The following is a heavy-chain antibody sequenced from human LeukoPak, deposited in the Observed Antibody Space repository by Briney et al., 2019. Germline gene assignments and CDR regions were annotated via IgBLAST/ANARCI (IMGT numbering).Heavy chain of an antibody. Sequence: GGSPRLSCAASGFTFSGYWMSWVRQAPEKGWEWVANIKYDGSEKYYVDSVKGRFTISRDNAKNSLYLQTNSLRAEDTALYYCARGLDHFDYWGQGTLVTVSS. CDR3: ARGLDHFDY. V-gene: IGHV3-7*01. CDR2: IKYDGSEK. D-gene: IGHD3-9*01. J-gene: IGHJ4*02. CDR1: GFTFSGYW.